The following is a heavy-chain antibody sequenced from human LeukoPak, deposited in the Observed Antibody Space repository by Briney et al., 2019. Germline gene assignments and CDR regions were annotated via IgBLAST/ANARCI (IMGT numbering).Heavy chain of an antibody. CDR1: GYTFTSYG. Sequence: ASVKVSCKASGYTFTSYGISWVRQAPGQGLEWMGWISAYNGNTNYAQKLQGRVTMTTDTSTNTAYMELRSLRSDDTAVYYCARDAPLYCSGGSCYRWGAVDYWGQGTLVTVSS. D-gene: IGHD2-15*01. J-gene: IGHJ4*02. V-gene: IGHV1-18*01. CDR3: ARDAPLYCSGGSCYRWGAVDY. CDR2: ISAYNGNT.